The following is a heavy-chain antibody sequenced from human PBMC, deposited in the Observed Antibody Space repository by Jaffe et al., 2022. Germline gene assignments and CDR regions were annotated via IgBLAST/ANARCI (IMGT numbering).Heavy chain of an antibody. CDR2: IIPIFGTA. D-gene: IGHD4-17*01. V-gene: IGHV1-69*05. Sequence: QVQLVQSGAEVKKPGSSVKVSCKASGGTFSSYAISWVRQAPGQGLEWMGGIIPIFGTANYAQKFQGRVTITTDESTSTAYMELSSLRSEDTAVYYCARGANDYGDLGPYYFDYWGQGTLVTVSS. CDR1: GGTFSSYA. CDR3: ARGANDYGDLGPYYFDY. J-gene: IGHJ4*02.